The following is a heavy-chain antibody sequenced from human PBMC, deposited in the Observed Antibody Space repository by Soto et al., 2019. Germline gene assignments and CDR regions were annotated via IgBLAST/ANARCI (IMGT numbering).Heavy chain of an antibody. J-gene: IGHJ6*02. D-gene: IGHD2-2*01. CDR2: ISTSSGDV. CDR3: ARDREWYCRSSSCYDGMGV. CDR1: GFPFSAYI. V-gene: IGHV3-21*01. Sequence: PGGSLRLSCAASGFPFSAYIMNWVRQAPGKGLEWVSSISTSSGDVYYADSVKGRFTISRDNAKNSLYLQMNSLRAEDTAVYFFARDREWYCRSSSCYDGMGVCGRGTTVTVSS.